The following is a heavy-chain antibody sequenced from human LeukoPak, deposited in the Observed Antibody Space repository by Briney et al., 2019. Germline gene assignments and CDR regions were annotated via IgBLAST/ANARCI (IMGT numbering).Heavy chain of an antibody. V-gene: IGHV4-59*01. Sequence: PSETLSLTCTVSGGSISNYYWSWIRQPPGKGLEWIGYIYYSGSTNYNPSLKSRVTISVDTSKIQFSLKLSSVTAADTAVYYCARAPITGTLDYWGQGTLVTVSS. D-gene: IGHD1-20*01. CDR1: GGSISNYY. J-gene: IGHJ4*02. CDR3: ARAPITGTLDY. CDR2: IYYSGST.